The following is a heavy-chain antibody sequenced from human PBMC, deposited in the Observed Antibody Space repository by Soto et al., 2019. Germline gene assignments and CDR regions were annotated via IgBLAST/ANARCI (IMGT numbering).Heavy chain of an antibody. CDR1: GFTFSSYG. CDR2: ISYDGSNK. V-gene: IGHV3-30*18. CDR3: AKVRWLLLRGGMDV. Sequence: GGSLRLSCAASGFTFSSYGMHWVRQAPGKGLEWVAVISYDGSNKYYADSVKGRFTISRDNSKNTLYLQMNSLRAEDTAVYYCAKVRWLLLRGGMDVWGQGTTVTVSS. D-gene: IGHD3-22*01. J-gene: IGHJ6*02.